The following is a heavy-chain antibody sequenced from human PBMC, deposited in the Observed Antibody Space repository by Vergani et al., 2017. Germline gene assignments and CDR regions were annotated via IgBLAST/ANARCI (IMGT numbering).Heavy chain of an antibody. J-gene: IGHJ3*02. Sequence: QVQLQESGPGLVKPSQTLSLTCTVSGGSISSYYWSWIRQPPGKGLEWIGYIYYSGSTNYNPALKSRVTISVDTSKNQFSLKLSSVTAADTAVYYCARFTVRETTALRYFDASPKDAFDIWGQGTMVTVSS. CDR3: ARFTVRETTALRYFDASPKDAFDI. D-gene: IGHD3-9*01. CDR1: GGSISSYY. CDR2: IYYSGST. V-gene: IGHV4-59*01.